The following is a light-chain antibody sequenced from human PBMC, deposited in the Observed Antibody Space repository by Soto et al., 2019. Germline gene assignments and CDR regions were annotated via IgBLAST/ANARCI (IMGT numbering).Light chain of an antibody. CDR2: AHT. CDR1: SSNIGAGYA. V-gene: IGLV1-40*01. Sequence: QSVLTQPPSVSGAPGQRVTISCTASSSNIGAGYAVHWYQQLPGKAPKLLIYAHTNRPSGVPDRFSGSKSGPSATLAITGLQAEDEADYYCQSYDSSLSASYVFGGGTKVTVL. J-gene: IGLJ1*01. CDR3: QSYDSSLSASYV.